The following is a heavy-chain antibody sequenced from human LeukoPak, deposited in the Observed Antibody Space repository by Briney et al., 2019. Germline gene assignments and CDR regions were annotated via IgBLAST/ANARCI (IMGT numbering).Heavy chain of an antibody. CDR2: IYYSGST. V-gene: IGHV4-59*07. D-gene: IGHD4-23*01. Sequence: SDTLSLTQTVCGGCISSYYWSWIRRPPGRGVECIGYIYYSGSTNYNPSLKSRVTISVDTSKNQFSLMLSSVTAADTAVYYCARVQAYGGKGYFDYWGQRTLVTVCS. CDR3: ARVQAYGGKGYFDY. J-gene: IGHJ4*02. CDR1: GGCISSYY.